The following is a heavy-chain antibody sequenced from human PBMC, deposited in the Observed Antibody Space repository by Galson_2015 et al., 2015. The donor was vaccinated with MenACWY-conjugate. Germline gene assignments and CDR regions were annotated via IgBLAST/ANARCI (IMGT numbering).Heavy chain of an antibody. J-gene: IGHJ4*02. Sequence: SLRLSCAASGFSFSSFGMNWVRQAPGKGLEWASYISSSGSAISYADSVKGRFTISRDNARNSLYLQMNSLRVEDTAVYYCTRTSSPGYWGQGTLVTVSS. CDR3: TRTSSPGY. V-gene: IGHV3-48*01. CDR2: ISSSGSAI. D-gene: IGHD2-2*01. CDR1: GFSFSSFG.